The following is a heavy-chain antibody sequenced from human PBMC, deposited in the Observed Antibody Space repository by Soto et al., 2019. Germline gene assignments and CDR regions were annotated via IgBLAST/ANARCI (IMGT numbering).Heavy chain of an antibody. CDR3: AVLYLWGSDFDF. Sequence: QEQLVESGGGVVQPGRSLRLSCAASESPLSFYVVHWVRQAPGKGLEWVAVISYDGNNQYYADFAKGRFTISRDNSKNTVFLQMNSLRPEDTAIYYCAVLYLWGSDFDFWGQGTLVTVSS. CDR2: ISYDGNNQ. D-gene: IGHD3-16*01. V-gene: IGHV3-30*03. J-gene: IGHJ4*02. CDR1: ESPLSFYV.